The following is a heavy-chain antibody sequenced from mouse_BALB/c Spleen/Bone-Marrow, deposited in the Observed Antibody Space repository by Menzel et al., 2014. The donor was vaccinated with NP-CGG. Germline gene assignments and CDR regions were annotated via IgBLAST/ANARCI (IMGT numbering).Heavy chain of an antibody. V-gene: IGHV1-87*01. CDR3: ARNYYLGSSWSAMDY. D-gene: IGHD1-1*01. J-gene: IGHJ4*01. Sequence: QVQLQQSGAELARPGASVRLSCKASGYTFTSYWMQWVKQRPGQGLEWIGTIYPGDGDTRYTQKFKGKATLTADKSSTTAYMQLSSLASEDSAVYYCARNYYLGSSWSAMDYWGQGTSVTVSS. CDR1: GYTFTSYW. CDR2: IYPGDGDT.